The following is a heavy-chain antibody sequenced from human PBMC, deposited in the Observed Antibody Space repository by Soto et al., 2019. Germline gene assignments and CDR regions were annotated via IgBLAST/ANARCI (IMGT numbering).Heavy chain of an antibody. D-gene: IGHD3-16*02. CDR3: TTLPGLDYDYVWGSYRPFDY. CDR1: GFTFSNAW. CDR2: IKSKTDGGTT. Sequence: EVQLVESGGGLVKPGGSLRLSCAASGFTFSNAWMNWVRQAPGEGLEWVGRIKSKTDGGTTDYAAPVKGRFTISRDDSKNTLYLQMNSLKTEDTAVYYCTTLPGLDYDYVWGSYRPFDYWGQGTLVTVSS. V-gene: IGHV3-15*07. J-gene: IGHJ4*02.